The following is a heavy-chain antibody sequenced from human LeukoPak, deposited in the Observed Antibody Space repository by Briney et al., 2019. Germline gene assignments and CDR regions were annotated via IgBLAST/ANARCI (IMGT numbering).Heavy chain of an antibody. V-gene: IGHV1-69*04. CDR2: IIPILGIA. J-gene: IGHJ6*02. CDR1: GGTFSSYA. CDR3: ATSGYSYGYISYYYYGMDV. D-gene: IGHD5-18*01. Sequence: SVKVSYKASGGTFSSYAISWVRQAPGQGLEWMGRIIPILGIANYAQKFQGRVTITADKSTSTAYMELSSLRSEDTAVYYCATSGYSYGYISYYYYGMDVWGQGTTVTVSS.